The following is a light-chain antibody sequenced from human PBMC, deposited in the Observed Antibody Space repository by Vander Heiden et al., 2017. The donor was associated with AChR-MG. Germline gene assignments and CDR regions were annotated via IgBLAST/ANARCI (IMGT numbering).Light chain of an antibody. V-gene: IGLV2-23*01. CDR3: CSYAGSSTFVV. CDR2: EGS. J-gene: IGLJ2*01. Sequence: QSALTQPASVSASPGQSITISCTGTSSGVGSYNLVSWYQQHPGKAPKLMIYEGSKRPSGVSNRFSGSKSGNTASLTISGLQAEDEADYYCCSYAGSSTFVVFGGGTKLTVL. CDR1: SSGVGSYNL.